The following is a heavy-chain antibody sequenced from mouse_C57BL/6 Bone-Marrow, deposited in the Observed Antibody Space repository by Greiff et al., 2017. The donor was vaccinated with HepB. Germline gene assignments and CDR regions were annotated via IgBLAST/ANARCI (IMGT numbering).Heavy chain of an antibody. CDR2: ISNGGGST. J-gene: IGHJ1*03. V-gene: IGHV5-12*01. CDR1: GFTFSDYY. CDR3: ARRSYGNFDV. D-gene: IGHD2-1*01. Sequence: VQLKESGGGLVQPGGSLKLSCAASGFTFSDYYMYWVRQTPEKRLEWVAYISNGGGSTYYPDTVKGRFTISRDNAKNTLYLQMSRLKSEDTAMYYCARRSYGNFDVWGTGTTVTVSS.